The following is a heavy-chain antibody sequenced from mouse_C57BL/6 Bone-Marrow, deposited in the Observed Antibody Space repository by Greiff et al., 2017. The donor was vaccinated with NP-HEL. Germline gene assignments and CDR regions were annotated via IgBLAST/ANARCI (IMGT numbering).Heavy chain of an antibody. D-gene: IGHD1-1*01. Sequence: EVKLVESGGGLVQSGRSLRLSCATSGFTFSDFYMEWVRQAPGKGLEWIAASRNKANDYTTEYSASVKGRFIVSRDTSQSILYLQMNALRAEDTAIYYCARDVTTVVDWYFDVWGTGTTVTVSS. CDR3: ARDVTTVVDWYFDV. CDR2: SRNKANDYTT. J-gene: IGHJ1*03. CDR1: GFTFSDFY. V-gene: IGHV7-1*01.